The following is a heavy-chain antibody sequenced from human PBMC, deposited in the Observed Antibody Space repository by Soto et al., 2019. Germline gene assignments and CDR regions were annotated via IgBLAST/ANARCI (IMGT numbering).Heavy chain of an antibody. Sequence: PSETLSLTCTVSGGSISSGDYYWSWIRQPPGKGLEWIGYIYYSGSTYYNPSLKSRVTISVDTSKNQFSLKLSSVTAADTAVYYCARGEMATYRGDFDYWGQGTLVTVSS. D-gene: IGHD5-12*01. CDR3: ARGEMATYRGDFDY. CDR1: GGSISSGDYY. J-gene: IGHJ4*02. V-gene: IGHV4-30-4*01. CDR2: IYYSGST.